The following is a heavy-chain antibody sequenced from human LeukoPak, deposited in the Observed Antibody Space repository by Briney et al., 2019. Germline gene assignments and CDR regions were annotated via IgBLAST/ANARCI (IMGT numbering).Heavy chain of an antibody. V-gene: IGHV1-2*02. D-gene: IGHD6-13*01. CDR2: INPKSGGT. CDR3: ARARYSSSWYFDC. CDR1: GYTFSGYY. Sequence: ASVKVSFKASGYTFSGYYMHWVRQAPGQGLEWMGWINPKSGGTSYAQKFQGRVTMTRDTSISTAYMDLSRLRSDDTAVYYCARARYSSSWYFDCWGQGTLVTVSS. J-gene: IGHJ4*02.